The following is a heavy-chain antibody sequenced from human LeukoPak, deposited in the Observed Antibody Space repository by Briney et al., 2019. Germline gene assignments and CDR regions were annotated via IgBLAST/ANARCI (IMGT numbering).Heavy chain of an antibody. CDR2: IYSGGST. V-gene: IGHV3-53*01. CDR1: GFIFSDRY. J-gene: IGHJ6*03. Sequence: GGSLRLSCAPSGFIFSDRYMSWVRQAPGKGLEWVSVIYSGGSTYYADSVKGRFTISRDNSKNTLYLQMNSLRAEDAAVYYCARVNRCSGGSCSYYYMDVWGKGTTVTVSS. CDR3: ARVNRCSGGSCSYYYMDV. D-gene: IGHD2-15*01.